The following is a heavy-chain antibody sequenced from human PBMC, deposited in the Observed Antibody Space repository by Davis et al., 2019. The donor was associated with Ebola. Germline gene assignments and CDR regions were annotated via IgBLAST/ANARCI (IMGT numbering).Heavy chain of an antibody. V-gene: IGHV3-30*03. CDR2: ISYDGSNK. CDR1: GFTFSSYG. J-gene: IGHJ6*02. Sequence: GESLKISCAASGFTFSSYGMHWVRQAPGKGLEWVAVISYDGSNKYYADSVKGRFTISRDNSKNTLYLQMNSLRAEDTAVYYCARKLVARSYYYYYGMDVWGQGTTVTVSS. CDR3: ARKLVARSYYYYYGMDV. D-gene: IGHD5-12*01.